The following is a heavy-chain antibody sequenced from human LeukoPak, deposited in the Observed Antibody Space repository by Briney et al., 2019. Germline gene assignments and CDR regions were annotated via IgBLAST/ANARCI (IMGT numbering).Heavy chain of an antibody. Sequence: SETLSLTCTVSGGSISSGSYYWSWIRQPAGKGLEWIGRIYTSGSTNYNPSLKSRVTISVDTSKNQFSLKLSSVTAADTAVYYCARHDGYYDSRIDYWGQGTLVTVSS. CDR2: IYTSGST. D-gene: IGHD3-22*01. J-gene: IGHJ4*02. CDR3: ARHDGYYDSRIDY. V-gene: IGHV4-61*02. CDR1: GGSISSGSYY.